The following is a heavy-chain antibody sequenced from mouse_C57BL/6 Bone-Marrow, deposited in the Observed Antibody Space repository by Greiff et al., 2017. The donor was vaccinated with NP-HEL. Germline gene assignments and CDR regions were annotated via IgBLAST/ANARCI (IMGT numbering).Heavy chain of an antibody. CDR2: INPYNGGT. J-gene: IGHJ1*03. D-gene: IGHD2-1*01. V-gene: IGHV1-19*01. Sequence: VQLKESGPVLVKPGASVKMSCKASGYTFTDYYMNWVKQSNGKSLEWIGVINPYNGGTSYNQKFKGKATLTVDKSSSTAYMALNSLTFEDSAVYYGASDGNYGGSWYFDVGGTGTAVTVSA. CDR1: GYTFTDYY. CDR3: ASDGNYGGSWYFDV.